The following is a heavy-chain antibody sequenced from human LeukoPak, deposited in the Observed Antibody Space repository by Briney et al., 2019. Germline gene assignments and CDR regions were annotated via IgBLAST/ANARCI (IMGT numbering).Heavy chain of an antibody. J-gene: IGHJ3*02. Sequence: SVKVSCKASGGTFSSYAISWVRQAPGQGLEWMGGIIPIFGTANYAQKFQGRVTITADESTSTAYMELSSLRSGDTAVYYCAGAPYYYDSSGYSDPFDIWGQGTMVTVSS. D-gene: IGHD3-22*01. CDR3: AGAPYYYDSSGYSDPFDI. CDR1: GGTFSSYA. CDR2: IIPIFGTA. V-gene: IGHV1-69*13.